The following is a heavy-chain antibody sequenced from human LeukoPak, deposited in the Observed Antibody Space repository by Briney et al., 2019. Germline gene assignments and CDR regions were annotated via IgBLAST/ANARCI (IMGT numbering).Heavy chain of an antibody. Sequence: WVRQAPGKGLEWVSLIYVSGDTYYTDSVKGRFTISRDTSENTLYLQMNSLRVEDTAVYYCARDRLQYFDYWGQGTLVTVSS. CDR3: ARDRLQYFDY. V-gene: IGHV3-53*01. J-gene: IGHJ4*02. D-gene: IGHD3-16*01. CDR2: IYVSGDT.